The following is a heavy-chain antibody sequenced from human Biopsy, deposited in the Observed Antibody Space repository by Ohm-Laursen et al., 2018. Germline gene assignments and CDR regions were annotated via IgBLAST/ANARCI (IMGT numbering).Heavy chain of an antibody. CDR1: GGSFSGTY. D-gene: IGHD3-3*01. CDR3: ARGECYAYWSGARKLNYFDY. J-gene: IGHJ4*02. CDR2: INHSGST. V-gene: IGHV4-34*01. Sequence: PSDTLSLTCAVSGGSFSGTYWSWIRQTPGKGLEWIGEINHSGSTKYNPSFESRVTISVDTSKNQFSLNLFSVTAADAARYFCARGECYAYWSGARKLNYFDYWGQGTLVIVSS.